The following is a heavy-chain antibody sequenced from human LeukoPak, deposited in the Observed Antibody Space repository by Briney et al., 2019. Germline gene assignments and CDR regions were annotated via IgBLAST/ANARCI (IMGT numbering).Heavy chain of an antibody. CDR2: MSPNSGYT. J-gene: IGHJ4*02. CDR1: GYTFTSYD. Sequence: ASVKVSCKASGYTFTSYDINWIRQAAGQGLEWVGWMSPNSGYTGYAWKFQGRVTMTSKNSLNTVYMELSSLRSEDTAVYFCARFQRPFDYWGQGTLVTVSS. CDR3: ARFQRPFDY. V-gene: IGHV1-8*01.